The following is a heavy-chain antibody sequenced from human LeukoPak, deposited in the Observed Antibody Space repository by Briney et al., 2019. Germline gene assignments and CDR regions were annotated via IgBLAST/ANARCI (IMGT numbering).Heavy chain of an antibody. J-gene: IGHJ4*02. CDR3: AKVDATYGSGSYYPWVY. V-gene: IGHV3-11*01. Sequence: SGGSLRLSCAASGFTFSDYYMSWIRQAPGKGLEWVSYISSSGSTIYYADSVKGRFTISRDNAKNSLYLQMNSLRAEDTAVYYCAKVDATYGSGSYYPWVYWGQGTLVTVSS. D-gene: IGHD3-10*01. CDR2: ISSSGSTI. CDR1: GFTFSDYY.